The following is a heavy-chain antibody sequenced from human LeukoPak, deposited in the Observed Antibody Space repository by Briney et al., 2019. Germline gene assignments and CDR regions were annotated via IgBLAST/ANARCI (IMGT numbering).Heavy chain of an antibody. Sequence: ASVKVSCKASGYTFTSYDINWVRQATGQGLEWMGWMNPNSGNTGYAQKFQGRVTITRNTSISTAYLELSSLRSEDTAVYYCARGRSGSYWLDYYYYYYMDVWGKGTTVTVSS. CDR1: GYTFTSYD. CDR3: ARGRSGSYWLDYYYYYYMDV. D-gene: IGHD1-26*01. V-gene: IGHV1-8*03. J-gene: IGHJ6*03. CDR2: MNPNSGNT.